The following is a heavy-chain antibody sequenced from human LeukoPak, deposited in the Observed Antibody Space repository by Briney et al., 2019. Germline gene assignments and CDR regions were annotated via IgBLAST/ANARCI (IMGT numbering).Heavy chain of an antibody. CDR2: ISWNSGSI. D-gene: IGHD4-17*01. J-gene: IGHJ4*02. Sequence: GRSLRLSCAASGFTFDDYAMHWVRQAPGKGLEWVSGISWNSGSIGYADSVKGRFTISRDNAKNSLYLQMNSLRAEDTALYYCAKSWDYGDYFDYWGQGTLVTVSS. CDR3: AKSWDYGDYFDY. V-gene: IGHV3-9*01. CDR1: GFTFDDYA.